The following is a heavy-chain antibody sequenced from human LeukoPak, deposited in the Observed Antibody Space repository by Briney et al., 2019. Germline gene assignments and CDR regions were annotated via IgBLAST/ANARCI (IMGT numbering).Heavy chain of an antibody. CDR2: ISYDGSNK. Sequence: GGSLRLSCAASGFTFSSYAMHWVRQAPGKGLEWVAVISYDGSNKYYADSVKGRFTISRDNSKNTLYLQMNSLRAEDTAVYYCARAPSGYEHFDYWGQGTLVTVSS. J-gene: IGHJ4*02. V-gene: IGHV3-30-3*01. CDR3: ARAPSGYEHFDY. CDR1: GFTFSSYA. D-gene: IGHD5-12*01.